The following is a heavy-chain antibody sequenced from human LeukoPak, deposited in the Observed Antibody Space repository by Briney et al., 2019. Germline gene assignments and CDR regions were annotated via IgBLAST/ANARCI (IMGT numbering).Heavy chain of an antibody. D-gene: IGHD5-12*01. J-gene: IGHJ4*02. CDR2: ISGSGGST. CDR1: GFTFSSYA. CDR3: ACLPVSGYVTFDY. Sequence: GGSLRLSCAASGFTFSSYAMSWVRQAPGKGLEWVSAISGSGGSTYYADSVKGRFTISRDNSKNTLYLQMNSLRAEDTAVYYCACLPVSGYVTFDYWGQGTLVTVSS. V-gene: IGHV3-23*01.